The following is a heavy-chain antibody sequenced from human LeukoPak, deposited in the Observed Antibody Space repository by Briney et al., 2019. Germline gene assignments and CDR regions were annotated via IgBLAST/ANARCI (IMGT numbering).Heavy chain of an antibody. CDR2: IIPIFGTA. CDR1: GGTFSSYA. D-gene: IGHD7-27*01. Sequence: GGSVKVSCKASGGTFSSYAISWVRQAPGQGLEWVGGIIPIFGTANYAQKFQGRVTITADESTSTAYMELSSLRSEDTAVYYCARDLDWGSDYWGQGTLVTVSS. V-gene: IGHV1-69*13. CDR3: ARDLDWGSDY. J-gene: IGHJ4*02.